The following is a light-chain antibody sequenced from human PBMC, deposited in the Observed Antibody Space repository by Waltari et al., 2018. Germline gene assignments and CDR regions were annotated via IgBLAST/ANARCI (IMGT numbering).Light chain of an antibody. CDR2: GAS. Sequence: ETVLTQSPGIVSLSPGERAPLPCRASQSVNRTLAWYQQRPGQAPRLLIYGASSLATGIPDRFSGGGSGTDFSLTISRLEPEDFAVYYCQHYVRLPATFGQGTKVEIK. CDR1: QSVNRT. J-gene: IGKJ1*01. V-gene: IGKV3-20*01. CDR3: QHYVRLPAT.